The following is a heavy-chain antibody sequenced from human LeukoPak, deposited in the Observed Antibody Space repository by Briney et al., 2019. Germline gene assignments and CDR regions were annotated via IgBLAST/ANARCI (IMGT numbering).Heavy chain of an antibody. V-gene: IGHV3-30*03. CDR2: ISYDGSNK. J-gene: IGHJ4*02. Sequence: GGSLRLSCAASGFTFSSYGMHWVRQAPGKGLEWVAVISYDGSNKYYADSVKGRFTISRDNSKNTLYLQMNSLRAEDTAIYYCAEPFSSSWYAPYDYWGQGTPVVVSS. D-gene: IGHD6-13*01. CDR3: AEPFSSSWYAPYDY. CDR1: GFTFSSYG.